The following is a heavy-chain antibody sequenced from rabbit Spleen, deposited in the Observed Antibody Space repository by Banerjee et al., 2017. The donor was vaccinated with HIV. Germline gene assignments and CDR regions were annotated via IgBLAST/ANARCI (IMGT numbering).Heavy chain of an antibody. CDR1: GFDFAGYG. CDR2: IDVGGSGNI. J-gene: IGHJ4*01. D-gene: IGHD4-2*01. CDR3: ARRNINVGTFNL. V-gene: IGHV1S45*01. Sequence: QEQLEESGGDLVKPGGSLTLSCKASGFDFAGYGISWVRQAPGKGLEWFAWIDVGGSGNIYYASWAKGRCTFSKASSTTVTLQMTSLTVADTATYFCARRNINVGTFNLWGPGSLVTVS.